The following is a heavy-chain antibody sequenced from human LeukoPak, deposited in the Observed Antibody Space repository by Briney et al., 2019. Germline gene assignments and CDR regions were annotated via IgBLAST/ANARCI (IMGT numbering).Heavy chain of an antibody. CDR1: GFTFSSYE. D-gene: IGHD3-10*01. CDR2: ISSSSSYT. V-gene: IGHV3-21*05. J-gene: IGHJ4*02. CDR3: ARVWYYYGSGSSGFDY. Sequence: GSLRLSCAASGFTFSSYEMNWVRQAPGKGLEWVSYISSSSSYTNYADSVKGRFTISRDNAKNSLYLQMNSLRAEDTAVYYCARVWYYYGSGSSGFDYWGQGTLVTVSS.